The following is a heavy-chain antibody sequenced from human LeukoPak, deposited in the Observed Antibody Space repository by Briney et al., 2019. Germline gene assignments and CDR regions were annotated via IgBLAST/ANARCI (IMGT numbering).Heavy chain of an antibody. CDR1: GGSISSYY. CDR3: ARDGVGATTFWFDP. D-gene: IGHD1-26*01. V-gene: IGHV4-59*01. J-gene: IGHJ5*02. Sequence: SETLSLTCTVSGGSISSYYWSWIQQPPGKGLEWIGYIYYSGSTNYNPSLKSRVTISVDTSKNQFSLKLSSVTAADTAVYYCARDGVGATTFWFDPWGQGTLVTVSS. CDR2: IYYSGST.